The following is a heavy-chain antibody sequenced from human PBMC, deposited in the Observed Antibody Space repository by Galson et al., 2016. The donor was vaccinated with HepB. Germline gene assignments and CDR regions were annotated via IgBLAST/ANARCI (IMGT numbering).Heavy chain of an antibody. CDR1: GFTFSSYW. V-gene: IGHV3-7*01. Sequence: SLRLSCATSGFTFSSYWMSWVRQAPGQGLEWVAKIKQDGSEKYYADSAKGRFTTSRDNAHNSLYLQMDSLRAEDSAIYFCTRDIERVGATLYFDYWGRGTLVTVSS. J-gene: IGHJ4*02. CDR3: TRDIERVGATLYFDY. CDR2: IKQDGSEK. D-gene: IGHD1-26*01.